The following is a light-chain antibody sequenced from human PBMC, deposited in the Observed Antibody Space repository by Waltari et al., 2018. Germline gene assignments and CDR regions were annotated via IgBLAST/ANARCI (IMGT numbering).Light chain of an antibody. J-gene: IGLJ2*01. V-gene: IGLV2-14*03. CDR1: RRDGGGGDS. CDR3: SSQSTKNGVI. Sequence: QSALTQPAPGSGSPGQSITISCTGSRRDGGGGDSVSWYEDHPGQAPKVIIYDVNKRPSGVSDRFSGSKSGNTASLTISGLQAEDEATFYCSSQSTKNGVIFGGGTKVTVL. CDR2: DVN.